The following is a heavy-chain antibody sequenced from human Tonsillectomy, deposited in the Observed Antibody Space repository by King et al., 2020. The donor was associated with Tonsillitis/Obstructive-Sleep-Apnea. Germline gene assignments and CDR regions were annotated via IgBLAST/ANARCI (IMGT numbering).Heavy chain of an antibody. Sequence: VQLQQWGAGLLKPSETLSLTCAVYGGSFSGYYWSCIRQPPGKGLDWIGEINHSGSTNYNPSLKSRVTISVYTSKNQFSLKLSSVTAADTAVYYCARVFASIAARRVDYWGQGTLVTVSS. V-gene: IGHV4-34*01. CDR1: GGSFSGYY. CDR3: ARVFASIAARRVDY. CDR2: INHSGST. D-gene: IGHD6-6*01. J-gene: IGHJ4*02.